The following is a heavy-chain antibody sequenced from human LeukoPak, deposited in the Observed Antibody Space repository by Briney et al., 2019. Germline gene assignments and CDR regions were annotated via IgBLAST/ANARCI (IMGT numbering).Heavy chain of an antibody. CDR3: AKDLVPYGSGFFDY. J-gene: IGHJ4*02. CDR1: GFTFSSYG. Sequence: GGSLRLSCAASGFTFSSYGMHWVRQAPGMGLEWVSVLYSGGSTYYADSVKGRFTISRDDSKNTLYLQMNSLRAEDTAVYYCAKDLVPYGSGFFDYWGQGTLVTVSS. V-gene: IGHV3-NL1*01. CDR2: LYSGGST. D-gene: IGHD3-10*01.